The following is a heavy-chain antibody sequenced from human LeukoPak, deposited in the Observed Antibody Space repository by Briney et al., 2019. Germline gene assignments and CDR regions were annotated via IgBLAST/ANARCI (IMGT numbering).Heavy chain of an antibody. V-gene: IGHV1-2*02. CDR3: APTHYSSSWYYFDY. J-gene: IGHJ4*02. D-gene: IGHD6-13*01. CDR1: GYTFTGYY. CDR2: INPNSGGT. Sequence: GASVKVSCKASGYTFTGYYMHWVRQAPGQGLEWMGWINPNSGGTNYAQKFQGRVTMTRDTSISTAYMELTRLRSDDTAVYYCAPTHYSSSWYYFDYWGQGTLVTVSS.